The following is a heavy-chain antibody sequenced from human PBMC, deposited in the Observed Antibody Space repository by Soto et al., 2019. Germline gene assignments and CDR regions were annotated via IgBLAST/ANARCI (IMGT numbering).Heavy chain of an antibody. CDR1: VGSISSSNW. CDR3: ARAKAGGYDY. D-gene: IGHD5-12*01. J-gene: IGHJ4*02. Sequence: LRKTLSLTWAVSVGSISSSNWWSWFRQPPGKGREGIGEIYVSGGTNYNPSLKSRVTISVDKSKNQFSLRLSSVTAADTAVYYCARAKAGGYDYWGQGTLVTVSS. CDR2: IYVSGGT. V-gene: IGHV4-4*03.